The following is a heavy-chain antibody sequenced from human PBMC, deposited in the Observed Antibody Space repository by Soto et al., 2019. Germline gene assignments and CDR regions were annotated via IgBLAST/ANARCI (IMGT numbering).Heavy chain of an antibody. D-gene: IGHD1-26*01. CDR1: GFIFNEYG. CDR2: IWYDGSNK. V-gene: IGHV3-33*01. CDR3: ARWGCSGSYCNLKQRSFDL. J-gene: IGHJ4*02. Sequence: QVQLVESGGGVVQPGRSLRLSCAASGFIFNEYGMHWVRQAPGKGLEWVAVIWYDGSNKYYADSVRGRFTVSRDNSRNTMSLQMNSLRVEDTAIYYCARWGCSGSYCNLKQRSFDLWGQGTLVTVSS.